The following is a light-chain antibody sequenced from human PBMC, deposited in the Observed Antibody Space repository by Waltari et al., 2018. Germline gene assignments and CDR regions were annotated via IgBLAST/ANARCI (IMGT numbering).Light chain of an antibody. Sequence: EIVMTQSPATLSVSPGDRATLSCRASQSVRTNLAWFQQKPDQPPRLLISGASTRATGMPARLSGSGSGTEFTLTITGLQSEDFAVYYCHEYEYWPPGTFGPGTKVEIK. CDR3: HEYEYWPPGT. J-gene: IGKJ3*01. CDR1: QSVRTN. CDR2: GAS. V-gene: IGKV3-15*01.